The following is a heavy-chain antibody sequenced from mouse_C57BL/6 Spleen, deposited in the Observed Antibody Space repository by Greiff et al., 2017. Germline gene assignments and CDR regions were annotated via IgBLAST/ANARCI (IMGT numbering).Heavy chain of an antibody. CDR2: IRNKANGYTT. Sequence: EVKLMESGGGLVQPGGSLSLSCAASGFTFTDYYMSWVRQPPGKALEWLGFIRNKANGYTTEYSASVKGRFTISRDNSQSILYLQMNALRAEDSATYYCARGGGYFDVWGTGTTVTVSS. V-gene: IGHV7-3*01. CDR3: ARGGGYFDV. J-gene: IGHJ1*03. CDR1: GFTFTDYY.